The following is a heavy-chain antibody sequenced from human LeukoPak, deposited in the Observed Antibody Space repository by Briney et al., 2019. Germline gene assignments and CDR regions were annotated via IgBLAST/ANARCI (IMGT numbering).Heavy chain of an antibody. D-gene: IGHD1-26*01. Sequence: SETLSLTCTVSGGSISSGGYYWSWIRQHPGKGLEWIGYIYYSGSTYYNPSLKRRVTISVDTSKNQFSLKLSSVTAADTAVYYCARAAYSGSYHSDYWGQRTLVTVSS. V-gene: IGHV4-31*03. CDR1: GGSISSGGYY. CDR2: IYYSGST. CDR3: ARAAYSGSYHSDY. J-gene: IGHJ4*02.